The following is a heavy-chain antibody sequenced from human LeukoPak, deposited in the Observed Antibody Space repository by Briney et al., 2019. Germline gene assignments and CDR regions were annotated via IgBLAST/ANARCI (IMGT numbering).Heavy chain of an antibody. CDR3: ARDSQDYYDSSGYSHTHYFQH. CDR1: ARSISSYY. Sequence: SQTLSLTCTVSARSISSYYCSCIRQPPGKGLEWIGYIYYSGSTNYNPSLKSRVTISVDTSKNQFSQKLRSVTAADTVVYNCARDSQDYYDSSGYSHTHYFQHWGQGTLVTVSS. J-gene: IGHJ1*01. D-gene: IGHD3-22*01. V-gene: IGHV4-59*01. CDR2: IYYSGST.